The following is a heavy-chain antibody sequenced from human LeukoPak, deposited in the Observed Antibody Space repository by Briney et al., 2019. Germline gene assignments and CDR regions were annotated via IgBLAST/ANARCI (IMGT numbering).Heavy chain of an antibody. CDR2: IIPIFGTA. V-gene: IGHV1-69*13. Sequence: SVKVSCKASGGTFSSYAISWVRQAPGQGLEWMGGIIPIFGTANYAQKFQGRVTITADESTSTAYMELSSLRSEDTAVYYCATDRTGTRSFDIWGQGTMVTVSS. CDR3: ATDRTGTRSFDI. D-gene: IGHD1-1*01. CDR1: GGTFSSYA. J-gene: IGHJ3*02.